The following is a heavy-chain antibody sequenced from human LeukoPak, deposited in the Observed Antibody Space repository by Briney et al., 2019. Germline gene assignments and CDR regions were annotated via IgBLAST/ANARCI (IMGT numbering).Heavy chain of an antibody. CDR3: ARGLGFLIDY. CDR1: GFTFSRYS. J-gene: IGHJ4*02. D-gene: IGHD3-10*01. CDR2: ISSSSSYI. Sequence: GGSLRLSCAASGFTFSRYSMNWVRQAPGKGLEWVSSISSSSSYIYYADSVKGRFTISRDNAKNSLYLQMNSLRAEDTAVYYCARGLGFLIDYWGQGTLVTVSS. V-gene: IGHV3-21*01.